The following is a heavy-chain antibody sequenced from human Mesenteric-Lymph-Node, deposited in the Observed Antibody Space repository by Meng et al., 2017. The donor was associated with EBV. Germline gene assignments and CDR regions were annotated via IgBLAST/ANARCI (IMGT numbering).Heavy chain of an antibody. J-gene: IGHJ4*02. CDR2: INHSGGT. CDR1: GDSFSGYF. CDR3: ARGGGVLTPLDY. Sequence: QVQFQQWGAGLLKPSWSLSLTGAVYGDSFSGYFWGWIRQPPGKGLEWIGEINHSGGTNYNPSLESRVTISVDASKNQFSLKLRSVTAADTAVYYCARGGGVLTPLDYWGQGGLVTVSS. D-gene: IGHD4-23*01. V-gene: IGHV4-34*02.